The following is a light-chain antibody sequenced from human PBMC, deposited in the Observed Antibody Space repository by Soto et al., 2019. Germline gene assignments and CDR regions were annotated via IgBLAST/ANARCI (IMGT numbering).Light chain of an antibody. Sequence: QSVLTQTPSASGTPGQRVTSYCSGYGSSIERNTVSWYQQLPGMAPKLLIYLNSRRPSGVPDRFSGSKSGTSASLAISRLQSEDEAEYYCATWDDSLNLLYVFGTGTKVTVL. V-gene: IGLV1-44*01. CDR3: ATWDDSLNLLYV. CDR1: GSSIERNT. J-gene: IGLJ1*01. CDR2: LNS.